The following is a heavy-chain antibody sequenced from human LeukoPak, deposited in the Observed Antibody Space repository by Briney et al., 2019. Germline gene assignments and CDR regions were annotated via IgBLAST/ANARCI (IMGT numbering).Heavy chain of an antibody. CDR3: TRGKVHDVLTGERRGVAAFDI. J-gene: IGHJ3*02. Sequence: PSQTLSLTCAVSGGSISSGGYSWSWIRQPPGKGLEWIGYIYHSGSTYYNPSLKSRVTISVDRSKNQFSLKLSSVTAADTAVYFCTRGKVHDVLTGERRGVAAFDIWGQGTMVTVSS. V-gene: IGHV4-30-2*01. CDR2: IYHSGST. D-gene: IGHD3-9*01. CDR1: GGSISSGGYS.